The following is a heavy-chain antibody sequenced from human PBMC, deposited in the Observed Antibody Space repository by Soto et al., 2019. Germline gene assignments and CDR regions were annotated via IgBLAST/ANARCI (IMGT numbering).Heavy chain of an antibody. CDR2: LRDDADDA. V-gene: IGHV3-33*01. Sequence: GGSLRLSCAASGFTMRNYGMHWVRQAPGKGLEWVAVLRDDADDAYYADSVKGRSTISRDNSKNTLYLQMSTLRVEDTAVYYCARPYSSNSNWFDPWGQGTLVTVSS. CDR1: GFTMRNYG. D-gene: IGHD6-19*01. CDR3: ARPYSSNSNWFDP. J-gene: IGHJ5*02.